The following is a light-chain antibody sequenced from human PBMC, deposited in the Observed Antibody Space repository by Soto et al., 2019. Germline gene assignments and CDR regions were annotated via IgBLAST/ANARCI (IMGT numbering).Light chain of an antibody. CDR1: KGISSF. CDR3: QQSFSTPQT. J-gene: IGKJ4*01. V-gene: IGKV1-39*01. Sequence: DIQMTQSPSSLSASVGDRVTITCRARKGISSFLNWNQHKPGTAPNLLIHAASGLESGVPSRFSGRGSGTDFTLTISSLQPEDFATYYCQQSFSTPQTFGGGTKVDIK. CDR2: AAS.